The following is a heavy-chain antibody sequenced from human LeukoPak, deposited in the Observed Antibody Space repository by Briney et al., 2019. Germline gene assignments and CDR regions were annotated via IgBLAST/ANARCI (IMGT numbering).Heavy chain of an antibody. CDR3: ATEGITMVREPHWFDP. CDR2: FDPEDGET. CDR1: GYTLTELS. V-gene: IGHV1-24*01. Sequence: ASVKVSCKVSGYTLTELSMHWVRQAPGKGLEWMGGFDPEDGETIYAQKFQGRVTMTEDTSTDTAYMELSSLTSEDTAVYYCATEGITMVREPHWFDPWGQGTLVTVSS. D-gene: IGHD3-10*01. J-gene: IGHJ5*02.